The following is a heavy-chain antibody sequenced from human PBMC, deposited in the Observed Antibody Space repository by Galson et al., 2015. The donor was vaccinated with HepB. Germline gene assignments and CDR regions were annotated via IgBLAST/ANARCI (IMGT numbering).Heavy chain of an antibody. V-gene: IGHV6-1*01. CDR1: GDSVSSNSAA. CDR3: ARDRVEYYYRSGTFGFDP. CDR2: TYYRSKWYN. Sequence: CAISGDSVSSNSAAWNWIRQSPSRGLEWLGRTYYRSKWYNDYAVSVKSRITINPDTSKNQFSLQLSSVTPEDTAVYYCARDRVEYYYRSGTFGFDPWGQGTLVTVSS. J-gene: IGHJ5*02. D-gene: IGHD3-10*01.